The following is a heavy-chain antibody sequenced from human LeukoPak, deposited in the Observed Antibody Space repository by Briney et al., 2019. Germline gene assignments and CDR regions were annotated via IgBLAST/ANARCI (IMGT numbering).Heavy chain of an antibody. CDR1: GFTFSNAW. CDR3: AKSLELRYQLPNPMDI. CDR2: ISGSGGST. D-gene: IGHD2-2*01. Sequence: GGSLRLSCAASGFTFSNAWMSWVRQAPGKGLEWVSAISGSGGSTYYADSVKGRFTISRDNSKNTLYLQMNSLRAEDTAVYYCAKSLELRYQLPNPMDIWGQGTTVTVSS. V-gene: IGHV3-23*01. J-gene: IGHJ6*02.